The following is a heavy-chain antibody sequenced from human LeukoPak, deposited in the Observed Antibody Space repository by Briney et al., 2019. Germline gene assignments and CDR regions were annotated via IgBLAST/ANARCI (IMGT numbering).Heavy chain of an antibody. V-gene: IGHV3-21*01. D-gene: IGHD6-19*01. J-gene: IGHJ4*02. CDR2: ISSGSSYI. CDR1: GFTFSNYY. Sequence: GGSLRLSCAAPGFTFSNYYMNWVRQAPGKGLEWVSSISSGSSYIYYADSLKGRFTISRDNAKNSLYLQMNSLRAEDTAVYYCATGVRGYNSALDYWGQGTLVTVSS. CDR3: ATGVRGYNSALDY.